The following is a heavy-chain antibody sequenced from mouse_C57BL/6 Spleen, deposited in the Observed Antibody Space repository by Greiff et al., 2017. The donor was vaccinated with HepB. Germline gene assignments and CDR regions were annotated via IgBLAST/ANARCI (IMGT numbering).Heavy chain of an antibody. Sequence: EVQLQQSGPELVKPGASVKMSCKASGYTFTDYNMHWVKQSHGKSLEWIGYINPNNGGTSYNQKFKGKATLTVNKYSSTDYMELRSLTSEDAAVYYFASGCIYYNYFDYWGQGTTLTVSS. J-gene: IGHJ2*01. D-gene: IGHD2-1*01. CDR1: GYTFTDYN. CDR2: INPNNGGT. CDR3: ASGCIYYNYFDY. V-gene: IGHV1-22*01.